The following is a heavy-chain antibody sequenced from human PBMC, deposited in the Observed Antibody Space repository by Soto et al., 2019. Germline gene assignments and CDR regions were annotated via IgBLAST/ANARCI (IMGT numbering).Heavy chain of an antibody. CDR1: GFTFTSSV. CDR2: IVVGSGNT. V-gene: IGHV1-58*01. J-gene: IGHJ4*02. CDR3: AAEVHSAIQLWLTIDY. Sequence: GASLKVSCKASGFTFTSSVVQWVRQARGQRLEWIGWIVVGSGNTNYAQKLQERVTITRDMSTSTAYMELSSPRSEDTAVYYCAAEVHSAIQLWLTIDYWGQGTLVTVSS. D-gene: IGHD5-18*01.